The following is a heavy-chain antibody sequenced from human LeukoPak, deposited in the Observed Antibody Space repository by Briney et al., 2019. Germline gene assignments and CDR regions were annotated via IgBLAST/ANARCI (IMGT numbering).Heavy chain of an antibody. CDR2: FDPEDGET. J-gene: IGHJ5*02. Sequence: ASVKVSCKVSGYALTELSMHWVRQAPGKGLEWMGGFDPEDGETIYAQKFQGRVTMTEDTSTDTAYMELSSLRSEDTAVYYCATDLYCSGGSCYSPWGQGTLVTVSS. D-gene: IGHD2-15*01. V-gene: IGHV1-24*01. CDR1: GYALTELS. CDR3: ATDLYCSGGSCYSP.